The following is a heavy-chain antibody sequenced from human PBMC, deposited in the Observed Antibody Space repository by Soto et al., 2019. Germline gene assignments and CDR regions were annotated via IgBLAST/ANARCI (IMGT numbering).Heavy chain of an antibody. Sequence: GASVKVSCKASGYTFTSYGISWVRQAPGQGLEWMGWISAYNGNTNYAQKLQGRVTMTTDTSTSTAYMELRSLRSDDTAVYYCARSSSRITIFGVAYYYGMDVWGQGTTVTVSS. CDR1: GYTFTSYG. D-gene: IGHD3-3*01. V-gene: IGHV1-18*04. J-gene: IGHJ6*02. CDR3: ARSSSRITIFGVAYYYGMDV. CDR2: ISAYNGNT.